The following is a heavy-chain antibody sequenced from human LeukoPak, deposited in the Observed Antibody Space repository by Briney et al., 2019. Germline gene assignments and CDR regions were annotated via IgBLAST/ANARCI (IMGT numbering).Heavy chain of an antibody. Sequence: ASVKVSCKASGYTFTGYDINWVRQATGQGLEWMGWMNPNSGNTGYAQKFQGRVTMTRNTSISTAYMELSSLRSEDTAVYYCARGGGAVAANWFDPWGQGTLVTVSS. D-gene: IGHD6-19*01. CDR3: ARGGGAVAANWFDP. J-gene: IGHJ5*02. CDR2: MNPNSGNT. CDR1: GYTFTGYD. V-gene: IGHV1-8*01.